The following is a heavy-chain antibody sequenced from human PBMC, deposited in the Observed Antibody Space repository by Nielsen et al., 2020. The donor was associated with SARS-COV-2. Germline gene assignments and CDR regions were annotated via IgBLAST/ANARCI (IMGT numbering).Heavy chain of an antibody. D-gene: IGHD2-2*01. CDR1: GGTFSSYA. J-gene: IGHJ5*02. Sequence: SVKVSCKASGGTFSSYAISWVRQAPGQGLEWMGGIIPIFGTANYAQKFQGRVTITADESTSTAYMELSSLRSEDTAVYYCARAGYCSSTSCYDDWFDPWGQGTLVTVSS. CDR3: ARAGYCSSTSCYDDWFDP. V-gene: IGHV1-69*13. CDR2: IIPIFGTA.